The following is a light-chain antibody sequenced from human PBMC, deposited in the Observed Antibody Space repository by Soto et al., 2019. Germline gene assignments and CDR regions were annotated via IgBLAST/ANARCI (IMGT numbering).Light chain of an antibody. Sequence: EVVLTQSPATLSLSPGDRATLSCRASQSVSSYFAWYQQKPGQSPRLLIYDVSNRATGIPARFSGSGSGTDFTLTISSLEAEDFAVYYCQQRSIWPLTFGQGTLLEIK. V-gene: IGKV3-11*01. CDR2: DVS. CDR1: QSVSSY. J-gene: IGKJ5*01. CDR3: QQRSIWPLT.